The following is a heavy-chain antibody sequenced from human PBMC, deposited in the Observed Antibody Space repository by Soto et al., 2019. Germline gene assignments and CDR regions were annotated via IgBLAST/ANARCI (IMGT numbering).Heavy chain of an antibody. CDR2: IIAIFGKA. CDR3: ARGKWITSDGGPTRENYYERDV. D-gene: IGHD5-12*01. V-gene: IGHV1-69*06. Sequence: SVKVSCKASGGTYSSYTFSWVRQAPGQGLQWMGGIIAIFGKADYSQKFQGRVSITADTSTSTVYMELSSLSSEDTAAYYCARGKWITSDGGPTRENYYERDVGGQETTVPV. J-gene: IGHJ6*02. CDR1: GGTYSSYT.